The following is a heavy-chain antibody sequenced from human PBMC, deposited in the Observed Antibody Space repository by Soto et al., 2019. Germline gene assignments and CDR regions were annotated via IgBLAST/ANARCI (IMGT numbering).Heavy chain of an antibody. CDR2: ISTYSGNT. V-gene: IGHV1-18*04. J-gene: IGHJ4*02. CDR1: GYTFTSYG. D-gene: IGHD3-3*01. CDR3: ARTLFGVIIMGDY. Sequence: ASVKVSCKASGYTFTSYGISWVRQAPGQGLEWMGWISTYSGNTDYAQKFQGRITMNTDTSTDTVYMELRSLRSDDTAVYFCARTLFGVIIMGDYWGQGSLVTVSS.